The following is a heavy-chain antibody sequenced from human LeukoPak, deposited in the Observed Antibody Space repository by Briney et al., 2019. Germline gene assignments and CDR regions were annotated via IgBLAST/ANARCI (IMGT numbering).Heavy chain of an antibody. J-gene: IGHJ4*02. Sequence: SETLSLTCAVFGESFSGHYWSWIRQPPGKGLEWIGEVNHSGTTNYNPSLKSRVTISVDTSKNQFSLKLRSVTAADTAVYYCARRASVAATLDYWGQGTLVTVSS. CDR2: VNHSGTT. V-gene: IGHV4-34*01. CDR1: GESFSGHY. CDR3: ARRASVAATLDY. D-gene: IGHD2-15*01.